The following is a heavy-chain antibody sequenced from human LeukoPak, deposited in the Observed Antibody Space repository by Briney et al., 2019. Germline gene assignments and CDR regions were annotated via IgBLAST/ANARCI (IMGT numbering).Heavy chain of an antibody. Sequence: SGPTLVKPSETLSLTCTVAGGSINSYYWSWIRQPAGKGLEWIGRIYTSGSTNYNPSLKSRVTMSVDTSKNQFSLELSSVTAADTAVYYCARGYGDYYYYMDVWGKGTTVTVSS. V-gene: IGHV4-4*07. CDR1: GGSINSYY. J-gene: IGHJ6*03. CDR3: ARGYGDYYYYMDV. CDR2: IYTSGST. D-gene: IGHD4-17*01.